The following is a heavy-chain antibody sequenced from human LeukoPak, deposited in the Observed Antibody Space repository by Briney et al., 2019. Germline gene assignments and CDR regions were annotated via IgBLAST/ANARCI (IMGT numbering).Heavy chain of an antibody. D-gene: IGHD1-26*01. J-gene: IGHJ4*02. CDR3: ARDQSQYSGSYYFDY. CDR1: GFTFSSYA. V-gene: IGHV3-30*04. CDR2: ISYDGSNK. Sequence: GGSLRLSCAASGFTFSSYAMHWVRQAPGKGLEWVAVISYDGSNKYYADSVKGRFTISRDNSKNTLYLQMNSLRAEDTAVYYCARDQSQYSGSYYFDYWGQGTLVTVSS.